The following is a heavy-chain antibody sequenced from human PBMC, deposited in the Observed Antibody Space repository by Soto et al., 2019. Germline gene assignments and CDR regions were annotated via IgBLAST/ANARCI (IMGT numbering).Heavy chain of an antibody. V-gene: IGHV3-7*01. J-gene: IGHJ6*03. CDR1: GFTFSSYW. Sequence: EVQLVASGGGLVQPGGSLRLSCAASGFTFSSYWMSWVRQAPGKGQERVDNIKQDGSEKYYVDSVKCRLTISSDNGNNSMYLQINSLRAEDTAVDYCARSPITTVTTILYYYMDVWGKGTTVTVS. CDR3: ARSPITTVTTILYYYMDV. CDR2: IKQDGSEK. D-gene: IGHD4-17*01.